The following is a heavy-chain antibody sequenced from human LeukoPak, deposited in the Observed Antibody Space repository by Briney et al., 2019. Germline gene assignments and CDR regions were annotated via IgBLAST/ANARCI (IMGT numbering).Heavy chain of an antibody. CDR3: ASGTEYCSGGSCSRYFDY. CDR1: GGSFSGYY. V-gene: IGHV4-34*01. CDR2: INHSGST. Sequence: SETLSLTCAVYGGSFSGYYWSWIRQPPGKGLEWIGEINHSGSTNYNPSLKSQVTISVDTSKNQFSLKLSSVTAADTAVYYCASGTEYCSGGSCSRYFDYWGQGTLVTVSS. D-gene: IGHD2-15*01. J-gene: IGHJ4*02.